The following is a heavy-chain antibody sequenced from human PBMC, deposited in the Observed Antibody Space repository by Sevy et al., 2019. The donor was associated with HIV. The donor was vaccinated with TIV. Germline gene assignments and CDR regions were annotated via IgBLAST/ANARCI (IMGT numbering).Heavy chain of an antibody. CDR2: IWNDGSNK. D-gene: IGHD3-22*01. CDR3: ARDGDFNDRSAKRDFDY. Sequence: GGSLRLSCAASGFTFSNYGMHWVRQAPGKGLEWVAVIWNDGSNKDYADSVKGRFTISRDNSKNTLYLQMNSLRVEDTAVYFCARDGDFNDRSAKRDFDYWGQGTLVTVSS. J-gene: IGHJ4*02. V-gene: IGHV3-33*01. CDR1: GFTFSNYG.